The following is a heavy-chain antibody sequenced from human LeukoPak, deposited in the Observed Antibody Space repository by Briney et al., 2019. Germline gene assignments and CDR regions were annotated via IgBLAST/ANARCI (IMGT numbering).Heavy chain of an antibody. CDR2: IYYSGST. V-gene: IGHV4-30-4*08. CDR1: GGSISSGDYY. Sequence: PSETLSLTCTVSGGSISSGDYYWSWIRQPPGKGLEWIGYIYYSGSTYYNPSLKSRVTISVDTSKNQFSLKLSSVTAADTAVYYCATYYTDSSGYYPFDYWGQGTLVTVSS. D-gene: IGHD3-22*01. J-gene: IGHJ4*02. CDR3: ATYYTDSSGYYPFDY.